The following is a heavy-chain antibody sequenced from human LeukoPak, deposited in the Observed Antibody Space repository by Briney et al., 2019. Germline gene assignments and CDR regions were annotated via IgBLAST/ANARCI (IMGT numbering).Heavy chain of an antibody. D-gene: IGHD2-21*01. CDR1: GFTFSSYG. CDR2: IWYDGSNE. CDR3: ASFGGLAYCGGDCGY. Sequence: PGGSLRLSCAASGFTFSSYGMHWVRQAPGKGLEWVAVIWYDGSNEYYADSVKGRFTISRDNSKNTLYLQMNSLRAEDTAVYYCASFGGLAYCGGDCGYWGQGTLVTVSS. V-gene: IGHV3-33*01. J-gene: IGHJ4*02.